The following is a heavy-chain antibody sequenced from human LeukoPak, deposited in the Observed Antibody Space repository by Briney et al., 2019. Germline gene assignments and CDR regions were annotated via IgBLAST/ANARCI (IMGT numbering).Heavy chain of an antibody. Sequence: ASVKVSCKASGFTFTSYGISWVRQAPGQGLEWMGWISAYNGNTNYAQKLQGRVTMTTDTSTSTAYMELSSLRSEDTAVYYCARGITGPYFDYWGQGTLVTVSS. D-gene: IGHD1-20*01. CDR1: GFTFTSYG. CDR2: ISAYNGNT. CDR3: ARGITGPYFDY. J-gene: IGHJ4*02. V-gene: IGHV1-18*01.